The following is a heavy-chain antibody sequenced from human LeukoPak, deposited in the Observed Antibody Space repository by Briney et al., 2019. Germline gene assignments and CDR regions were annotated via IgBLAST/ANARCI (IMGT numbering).Heavy chain of an antibody. J-gene: IGHJ4*02. D-gene: IGHD6-13*01. CDR3: ARTLYGAYIAAAAPDY. CDR1: GGSISSSSYY. Sequence: SETLSLTCTVSGGSISSSSYYWGWIRQPPGKGLEWIGSIYYSGSTYYNPSLKSRVTISVDTSKNQFSLKLSSVTAADTAVYYCARTLYGAYIAAAAPDYWGQGTLVTVSS. V-gene: IGHV4-39*01. CDR2: IYYSGST.